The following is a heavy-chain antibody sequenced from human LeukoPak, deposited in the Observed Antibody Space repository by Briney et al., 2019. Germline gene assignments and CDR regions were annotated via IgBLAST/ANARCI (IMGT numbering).Heavy chain of an antibody. CDR3: ARECIAAAGTHYYYYYMDV. Sequence: ASVKVSCKASGYTFTGYYMHWVRQAPGQGLEWMGWINPNSGGTNYAQKLQGRVTMTTDTSTSTAYMELRSLRSDDTAVYYCARECIAAAGTHYYYYYMDVWGKGTTVTISS. V-gene: IGHV1-2*02. CDR2: INPNSGGT. J-gene: IGHJ6*03. CDR1: GYTFTGYY. D-gene: IGHD6-13*01.